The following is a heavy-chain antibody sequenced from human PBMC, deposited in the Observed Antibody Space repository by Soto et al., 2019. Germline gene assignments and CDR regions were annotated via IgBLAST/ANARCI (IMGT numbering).Heavy chain of an antibody. V-gene: IGHV3-7*01. J-gene: IGHJ6*02. CDR1: GFSFSSYW. D-gene: IGHD3-9*01. CDR2: IKPDGSEE. Sequence: GGSLRLSCAASGFSFSSYWMSWVRQAPGKGLEWVANIKPDGSEEYYVDSVKGRFTLSRDNTKNSLYLQMRSLRAEDTAVYYCAKEYSDFLTAYYGPLNIYYYYSGMDVWGQGTTVTVSS. CDR3: AKEYSDFLTAYYGPLNIYYYYSGMDV.